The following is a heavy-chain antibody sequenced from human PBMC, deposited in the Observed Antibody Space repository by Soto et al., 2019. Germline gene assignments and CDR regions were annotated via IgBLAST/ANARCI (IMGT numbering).Heavy chain of an antibody. J-gene: IGHJ6*02. CDR3: ARDFPRLALNANYYYYGMDV. V-gene: IGHV3-48*03. Sequence: EVQLVESGGGLVQPGGSLRLSCAASGFTFSSYEMNWVRQAPGKGLEWVSYISSSGSTIYYADSVKGRFTISRDNAKNSLYLQMNSLRAEDTAVYYCARDFPRLALNANYYYYGMDVWGQGTTVTVSS. CDR1: GFTFSSYE. CDR2: ISSSGSTI.